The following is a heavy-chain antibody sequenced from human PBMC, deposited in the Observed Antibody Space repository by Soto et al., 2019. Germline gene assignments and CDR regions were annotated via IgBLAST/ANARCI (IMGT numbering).Heavy chain of an antibody. CDR3: TTDSRTTLPEIRFDY. D-gene: IGHD1-26*01. V-gene: IGHV3-15*07. J-gene: IGHJ4*01. Sequence: GVLRLSCAASGFPFNDAWINWVRQVPGKGLEWVGRVKSKADGGSGDYAAPVKGRFVVSRDDSKDIVYLQMNSLKIEDTGVYYCTTDSRTTLPEIRFDYWGHGTQVTV. CDR1: GFPFNDAW. CDR2: VKSKADGGSG.